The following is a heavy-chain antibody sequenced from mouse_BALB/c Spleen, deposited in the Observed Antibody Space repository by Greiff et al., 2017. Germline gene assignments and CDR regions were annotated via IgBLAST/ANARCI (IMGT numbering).Heavy chain of an antibody. D-gene: IGHD1-1*01. CDR1: GFAFSSYD. Sequence: EVKLMESGGGLVKPGGSLKLSCAASGFAFSSYDMSWVRQTPEKRLEWVAYISSGGGSTYYPDTVKGRFTISRDNAKNTLYLQMSSLKSEDTAMYYCARHEIYYYGSSSFAYWGQGTLVTVSA. CDR3: ARHEIYYYGSSSFAY. V-gene: IGHV5-12-1*01. J-gene: IGHJ3*01. CDR2: ISSGGGST.